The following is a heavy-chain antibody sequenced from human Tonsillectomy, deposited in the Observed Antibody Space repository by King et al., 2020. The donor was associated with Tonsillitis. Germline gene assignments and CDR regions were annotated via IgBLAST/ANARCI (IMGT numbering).Heavy chain of an antibody. D-gene: IGHD3-10*01. CDR1: GGSISNYY. Sequence: QLQESGPGLVKPSETLSLTCTVSGGSISNYYWSWIRQPPGKGLEWIGYIEYSWSTSYNPSLKSRVTISVDTSKSQFSLRLSSVIAADPAVYYWARFAELGGLGWFDPWGQGTLVTVSS. V-gene: IGHV4-59*01. J-gene: IGHJ5*02. CDR3: ARFAELGGLGWFDP. CDR2: IEYSWST.